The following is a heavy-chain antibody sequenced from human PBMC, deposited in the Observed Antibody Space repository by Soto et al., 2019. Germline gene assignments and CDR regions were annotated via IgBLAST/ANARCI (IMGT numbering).Heavy chain of an antibody. J-gene: IGHJ4*02. CDR3: AKGESYYDILTGSDY. CDR2: ISGSGGST. Sequence: EVQLLESGGGLVQPGGYLRLSCAASGFTFSSYAMSWVRQAPGKGLEWVSAISGSGGSTYYADSVKGRFTISRDNSKNTLYLQMNSLRAEDTAVYYCAKGESYYDILTGSDYWGQGTLVTVSS. CDR1: GFTFSSYA. V-gene: IGHV3-23*01. D-gene: IGHD3-9*01.